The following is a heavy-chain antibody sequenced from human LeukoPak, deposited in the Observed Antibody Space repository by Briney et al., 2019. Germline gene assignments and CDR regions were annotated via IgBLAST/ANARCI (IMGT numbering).Heavy chain of an antibody. Sequence: ASVKVSCKASGYTFTGYYMHWVRQAPGQGLEWMGWINPNSGGTNYAQKFQGRVTMTRDTSISTAYMGLSRLRSDDTAVYYCASYYYDSSGYSDYFDYWGQGTLVTVSS. CDR1: GYTFTGYY. J-gene: IGHJ4*02. CDR3: ASYYYDSSGYSDYFDY. V-gene: IGHV1-2*02. D-gene: IGHD3-22*01. CDR2: INPNSGGT.